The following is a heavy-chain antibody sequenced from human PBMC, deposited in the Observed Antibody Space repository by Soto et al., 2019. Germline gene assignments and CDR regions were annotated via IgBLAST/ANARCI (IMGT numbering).Heavy chain of an antibody. V-gene: IGHV3-23*01. J-gene: IGHJ3*02. D-gene: IGHD3-22*01. CDR3: ATPLDSSGYYYGAFDI. Sequence: PGGSLRLSCAASGFTFSSYAMSWVRQAPGKGLEWVSAISGSGGSTYYADSVKGRFTISRDNSKNTLYLQMNSLRAEDTAVYYCATPLDSSGYYYGAFDIWGQGTVVTVSS. CDR2: ISGSGGST. CDR1: GFTFSSYA.